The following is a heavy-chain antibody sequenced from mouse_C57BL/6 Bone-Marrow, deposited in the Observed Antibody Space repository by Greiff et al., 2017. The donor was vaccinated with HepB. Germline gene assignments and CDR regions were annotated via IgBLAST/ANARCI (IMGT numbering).Heavy chain of an antibody. V-gene: IGHV5-12*01. J-gene: IGHJ2*01. CDR3: ARRYYDSLYYFDY. CDR2: ISNGGGST. Sequence: DVMLVESGGGLVQPGGSLKLSCAASGFTFSDYYMYWVRQTPEKRLEWVAYISNGGGSTYYPDTVKGRFTISRDNAKNTLYLQMSRLKSEDTAMYYCARRYYDSLYYFDYWGQGTTLTVSS. D-gene: IGHD2-4*01. CDR1: GFTFSDYY.